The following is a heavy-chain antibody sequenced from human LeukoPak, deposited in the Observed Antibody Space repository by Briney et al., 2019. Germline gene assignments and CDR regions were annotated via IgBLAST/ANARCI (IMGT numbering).Heavy chain of an antibody. J-gene: IGHJ4*02. Sequence: SETLSLTCTVSGGSISSSSYYWGWLRQPPGTGLEWIGSIYYSGSTYYNPSLKSRLTISVDTSKNQFSLKLSSVTAADTAVYYCARLRVDSSGWYFDYWGQGTLVTVSS. CDR3: ARLRVDSSGWYFDY. CDR1: GGSISSSSYY. V-gene: IGHV4-39*01. CDR2: IYYSGST. D-gene: IGHD6-19*01.